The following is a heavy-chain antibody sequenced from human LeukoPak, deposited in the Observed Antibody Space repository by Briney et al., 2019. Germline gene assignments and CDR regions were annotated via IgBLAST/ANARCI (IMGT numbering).Heavy chain of an antibody. D-gene: IGHD5/OR15-5a*01. CDR2: IWNDESNH. CDR3: ARDLSSRRLDY. Sequence: GRSLRLSCAPSGFTFRNHGMHWVRQAPGKGLEWVSVIWNDESNHYYADSVKGRCTISRDNSKNTLYLQMNSLRVEDTAVYYCARDLSSRRLDYWGEGALVTVSS. J-gene: IGHJ4*02. V-gene: IGHV3-33*01. CDR1: GFTFRNHG.